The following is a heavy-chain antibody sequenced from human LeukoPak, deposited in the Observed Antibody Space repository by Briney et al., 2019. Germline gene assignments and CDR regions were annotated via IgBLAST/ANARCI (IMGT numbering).Heavy chain of an antibody. CDR3: ARVGAGSRYGYADY. CDR2: IYFGGST. V-gene: IGHV3-53*01. D-gene: IGHD5-18*01. J-gene: IGHJ4*02. Sequence: PGGSLGLSCAASGFTVSSNYMSWVRQAPGKGLEWVSVIYFGGSTYYADSVKGRFTVSRDNSKNTLYLQMNSLRAEDTAVYYCARVGAGSRYGYADYWGQGTLVTVSS. CDR1: GFTVSSNY.